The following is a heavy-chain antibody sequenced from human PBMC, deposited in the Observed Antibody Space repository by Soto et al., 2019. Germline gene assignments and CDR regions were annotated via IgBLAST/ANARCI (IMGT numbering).Heavy chain of an antibody. Sequence: QVQLVQSGAEVKKPGASVKISCKASGYTFTNYGLSWVRQAPGQGLEWMGWITVYSGTTDHVQKFRGRVSITTDTSTNTAYMELASLRSDDTAVYYCARPQLADDVKNAFDLWGQGTMVTVSS. CDR3: ARPQLADDVKNAFDL. CDR1: GYTFTNYG. J-gene: IGHJ3*01. V-gene: IGHV1-18*04. CDR2: ITVYSGTT. D-gene: IGHD5-18*01.